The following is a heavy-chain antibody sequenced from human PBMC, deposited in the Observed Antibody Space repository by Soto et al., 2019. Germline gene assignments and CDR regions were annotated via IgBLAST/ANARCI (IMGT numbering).Heavy chain of an antibody. CDR1: GFPFSSIC. CDR3: ARVPSTRDIWSYGVGGRYYYYYMDV. V-gene: IGHV3-7*04. D-gene: IGHD1-7*01. Sequence: EVQLVESGGGLVQPGGSRRLSCEASGFPFSSICMPWAPQAPGKGRKGLAHLRQIGSERYNVDSVKGGFTISRDNAKNSLYLQMNSLRAEDTAVYYCARVPSTRDIWSYGVGGRYYYYYMDVWGKGTTVTVSS. CDR2: LRQIGSER. J-gene: IGHJ6*03.